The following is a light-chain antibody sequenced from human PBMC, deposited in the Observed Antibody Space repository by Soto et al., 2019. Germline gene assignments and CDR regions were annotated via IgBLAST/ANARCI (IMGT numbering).Light chain of an antibody. CDR3: QQYSDWPLIT. CDR2: GAS. CDR1: QSVSSY. J-gene: IGKJ5*01. V-gene: IGKV3-15*01. Sequence: EIVMTQSPATLSVSPGERATLSCRASQSVSSYFAWYQQKPGQAPRLLIYGASTRATGIPARFSGSGSGTEFTLTINSLQSEDFAVYYCQQYSDWPLITFGQGTRLEIK.